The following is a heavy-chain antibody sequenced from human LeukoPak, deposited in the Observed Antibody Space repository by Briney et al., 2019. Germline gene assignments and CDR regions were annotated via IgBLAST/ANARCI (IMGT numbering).Heavy chain of an antibody. CDR1: GGTFSSYA. V-gene: IGHV1-69*13. D-gene: IGHD1-26*01. CDR2: IIPIFGTA. J-gene: IGHJ4*02. CDR3: ARGGATTWYFDY. Sequence: SVKVSCKASGGTFSSYAISWVRQAPGQGLERMGGIIPIFGTANYAQKFQGRVTITADESTSTAYMELSSLRSEDTAVYYCARGGATTWYFDYWGQGTLVTVSS.